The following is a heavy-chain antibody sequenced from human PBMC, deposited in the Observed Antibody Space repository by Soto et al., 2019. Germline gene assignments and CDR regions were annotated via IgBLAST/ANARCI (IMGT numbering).Heavy chain of an antibody. D-gene: IGHD3-9*01. CDR3: AKGVKYYDILGGMDV. V-gene: IGHV3-23*01. J-gene: IGHJ6*02. CDR1: GFTFSSYA. Sequence: GGSLRLSCAASGFTFSSYAMSWVRQAPGKGLEWVSAISGSGGSTYYADSVKGRFTISRDNSKNTLYLQMNSLRAEDTAVYYCAKGVKYYDILGGMDVWGQGTTVTVSS. CDR2: ISGSGGST.